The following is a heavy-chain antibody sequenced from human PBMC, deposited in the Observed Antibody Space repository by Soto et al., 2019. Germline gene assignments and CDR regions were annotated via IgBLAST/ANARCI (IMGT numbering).Heavy chain of an antibody. D-gene: IGHD2-2*01. Sequence: SVKVSCKASGFTLTSSAVQWVRQALGQRLEWIGWIVVGSGNTIYAQNFQDRVTITRDMSTSTANMQLNSVTPEDTAVYFCARDLEDPVAVPAATYFHFYGMDVWGQGTTVTVSS. CDR3: ARDLEDPVAVPAATYFHFYGMDV. CDR2: IVVGSGNT. CDR1: GFTLTSSA. J-gene: IGHJ6*02. V-gene: IGHV1-58*01.